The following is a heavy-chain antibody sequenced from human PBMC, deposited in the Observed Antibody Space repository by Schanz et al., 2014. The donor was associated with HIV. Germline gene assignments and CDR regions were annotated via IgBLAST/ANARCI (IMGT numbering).Heavy chain of an antibody. CDR1: GFTFNDYY. D-gene: IGHD6-13*01. CDR2: ISDTGTTT. Sequence: QVQLVESGGGLVKPGGSLRLSCAASGFTFNDYYMTLILQAPGKGLEWVSYISDTGTTTYYADSVNGRFTISRDNAKNSMFLQMNSLRGEDTAVYYCAREKDLGYSSTLGFWGQGTLVTVSS. V-gene: IGHV3-11*01. CDR3: AREKDLGYSSTLGF. J-gene: IGHJ4*02.